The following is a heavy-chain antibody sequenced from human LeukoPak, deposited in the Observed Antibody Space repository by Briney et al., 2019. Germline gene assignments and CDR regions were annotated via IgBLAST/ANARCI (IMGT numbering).Heavy chain of an antibody. CDR2: ISGSGGST. V-gene: IGHV3-23*01. CDR3: AKDGRTVTTSTLFDY. Sequence: GGSLRLSCAASGFTFSSYAMSWVRQAPGKGLEWVSAISGSGGSTYYADSVKGRFTISRDNSKSTLYLQMNSLRAEDTAVYYCAKDGRTVTTSTLFDYWGQGTLVTVSS. D-gene: IGHD4-17*01. J-gene: IGHJ4*02. CDR1: GFTFSSYA.